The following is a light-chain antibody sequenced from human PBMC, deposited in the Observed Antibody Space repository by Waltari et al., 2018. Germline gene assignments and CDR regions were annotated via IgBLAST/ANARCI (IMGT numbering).Light chain of an antibody. CDR3: QQYNRWPPIT. Sequence: EVVMTQSPATLSLSPGERATLSCRASQSITTNLAWYQHKPGQAPRLLIYDASTRATSVPARFSGSWSGTEFTLTISSLQSEDFAVYYCQQYNRWPPITSGQGTRLAIK. J-gene: IGKJ5*01. V-gene: IGKV3-15*01. CDR1: QSITTN. CDR2: DAS.